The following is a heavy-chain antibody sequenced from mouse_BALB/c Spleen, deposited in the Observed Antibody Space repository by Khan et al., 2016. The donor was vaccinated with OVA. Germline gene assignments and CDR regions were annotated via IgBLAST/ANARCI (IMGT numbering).Heavy chain of an antibody. CDR2: INTYTGEP. D-gene: IGHD1-1*02. Sequence: QIQLVQSGPELKKPGETVKISCKASGYTFTNYGMNWVKQAPGKGLKWMGWINTYTGEPTYADDFKGRFAFSLETSASTAFLQVNNLENEDTATYFCARGGNDWYCDVWGAGTTVT. CDR3: ARGGNDWYCDV. CDR1: GYTFTNYG. V-gene: IGHV9-3-1*01. J-gene: IGHJ1*01.